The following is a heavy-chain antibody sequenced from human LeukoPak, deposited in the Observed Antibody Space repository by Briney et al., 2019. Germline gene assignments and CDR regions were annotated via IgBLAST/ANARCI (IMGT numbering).Heavy chain of an antibody. D-gene: IGHD3-22*01. V-gene: IGHV1-18*01. Sequence: ASVKVSCKTCGYTFYRHGIIWVRQAPGQGPEWMGWVRGYNGDTNYAKSVRGRVTMTTDTSTNTAYMELRSLRSDDTAVYYCAKDIHPGLDSGASCCFDYWGQGTPVTVSS. CDR1: GYTFYRHG. CDR2: VRGYNGDT. J-gene: IGHJ4*02. CDR3: AKDIHPGLDSGASCCFDY.